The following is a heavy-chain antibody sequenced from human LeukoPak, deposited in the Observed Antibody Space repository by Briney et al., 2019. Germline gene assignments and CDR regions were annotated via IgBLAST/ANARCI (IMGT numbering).Heavy chain of an antibody. CDR1: VGFISFGGYS. V-gene: IGHV4-30-2*01. J-gene: IGHJ4*02. CDR3: ARGHSSGPEVYFDY. D-gene: IGHD6-19*01. Sequence: SETLSLTCAVSVGFISFGGYSCSWIRQPPGKGLEWIGYIYHCGGLYDNPSRKSRVTIAIDRPKNQFALKLSSVTAADAAVYYCARGHSSGPEVYFDYWGQGTLVTVSS. CDR2: IYHCGGL.